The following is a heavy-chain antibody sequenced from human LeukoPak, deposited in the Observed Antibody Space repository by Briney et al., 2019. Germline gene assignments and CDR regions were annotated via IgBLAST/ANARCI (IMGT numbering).Heavy chain of an antibody. CDR1: GFTFDTYT. CDR3: AKEGSMIVVAMPDW. V-gene: IGHV3-21*01. Sequence: GGSLRLSCATSGFTFDTYTMNWVRQAPGKGLEWVSSINSRSTYIYYADSVKGRFTVSRDNAKKSLYLQMNSLRAEDTGVYYCAKEGSMIVVAMPDWWGQGTLVTVSS. CDR2: INSRSTYI. J-gene: IGHJ4*02. D-gene: IGHD3-22*01.